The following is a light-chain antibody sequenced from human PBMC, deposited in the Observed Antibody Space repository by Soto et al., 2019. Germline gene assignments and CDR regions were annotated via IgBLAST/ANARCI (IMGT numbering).Light chain of an antibody. J-gene: IGLJ1*01. Sequence: QSVLTQPASVSGSPGQSITISCTGTSSDVGGYNYVSWYQQHPGKAPKLMIYDVSNRPSGVSNRFSGSKSGNTASLTISGLQAEDEADYYSSSYTSTYTHVFEPGTKLTVL. V-gene: IGLV2-14*01. CDR3: SSYTSTYTHV. CDR1: SSDVGGYNY. CDR2: DVS.